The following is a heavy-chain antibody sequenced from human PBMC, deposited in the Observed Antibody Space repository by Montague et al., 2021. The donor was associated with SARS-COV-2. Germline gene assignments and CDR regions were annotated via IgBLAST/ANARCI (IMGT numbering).Heavy chain of an antibody. CDR2: INHSGST. V-gene: IGHV4-34*01. CDR1: GGSFSGYY. CDR3: ARGGGYSYGALDY. J-gene: IGHJ4*02. D-gene: IGHD5-18*01. Sequence: SETLSLTCVVYGGSFSGYYWSWICQPPGKGLEWIGEINHSGSTNYNPSLKSRVTISVDTSKKQLSLRLNSVTAADTAVYYCARGGGYSYGALDYWGQGTLVAVSS.